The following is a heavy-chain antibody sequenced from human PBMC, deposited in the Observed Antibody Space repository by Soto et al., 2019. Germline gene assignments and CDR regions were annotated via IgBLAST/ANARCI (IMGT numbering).Heavy chain of an antibody. V-gene: IGHV1-69*04. CDR2: IIPILGIA. D-gene: IGHD2-15*01. Sequence: SVKVSCKASGGTFSSYTISWVRQAPGQGLEWMGRIIPILGIANYAQKFQGRVTITADKSTSTAYMELSSLRSEDTAVYYCARDLKVALAGPGAPSDAFYLCAQRTLVPVSS. CDR1: GGTFSSYT. J-gene: IGHJ3*01. CDR3: ARDLKVALAGPGAPSDAFYL.